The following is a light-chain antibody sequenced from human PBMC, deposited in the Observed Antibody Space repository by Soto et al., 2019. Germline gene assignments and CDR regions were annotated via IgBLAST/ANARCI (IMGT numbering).Light chain of an antibody. J-gene: IGKJ5*01. CDR1: QSVSSTY. Sequence: EIVLTQSPGTLSLSPGERATLSCRASQSVSSTYLAWYQQKPGQAPRLLISGASSRATGIPDRFSGSGSGTDFSLTICRLEPVDFAVYYCQQYGGSPPITFGQGTRLDIK. V-gene: IGKV3-20*01. CDR3: QQYGGSPPIT. CDR2: GAS.